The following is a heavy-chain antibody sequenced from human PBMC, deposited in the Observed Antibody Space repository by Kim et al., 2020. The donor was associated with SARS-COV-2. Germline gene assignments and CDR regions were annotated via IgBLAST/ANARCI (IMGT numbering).Heavy chain of an antibody. J-gene: IGHJ4*02. Sequence: SETLSLTCTVSGGSISSYYWSWIRQPPGKGLEWIGYIYYSGSTNYNPSLKSRVTISVDTSKNQFSLKLSSVTAADTAVYYCASLPSGSYLAPLDYWGQGTLVTVSS. CDR3: ASLPSGSYLAPLDY. CDR1: GGSISSYY. CDR2: IYYSGST. D-gene: IGHD1-26*01. V-gene: IGHV4-59*08.